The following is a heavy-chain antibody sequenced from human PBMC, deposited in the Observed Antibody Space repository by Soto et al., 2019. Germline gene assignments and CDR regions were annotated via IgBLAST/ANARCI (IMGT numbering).Heavy chain of an antibody. CDR2: ISYDGSNK. Sequence: GGSLRLSCAASGFTFSSYAMHWVRQAPGKGLEWVAVISYDGSNKYYADSVKGRFTISRDNSKNTLYLQMNSLRAEDTAVYYCAREGLWFGDPAAFDIWGQGTMVTVSS. J-gene: IGHJ3*02. CDR1: GFTFSSYA. D-gene: IGHD3-10*01. CDR3: AREGLWFGDPAAFDI. V-gene: IGHV3-30-3*01.